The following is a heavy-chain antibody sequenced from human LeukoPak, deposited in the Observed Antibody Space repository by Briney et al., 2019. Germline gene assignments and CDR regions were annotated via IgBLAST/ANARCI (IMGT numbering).Heavy chain of an antibody. CDR3: AKAKYCSGGTCYFDY. V-gene: IGHV3-23*01. CDR1: GFTFSSYA. J-gene: IGHJ4*02. Sequence: GGSLRLSCAASGFTFSSYAMSWVRQAPGKGLEWVSAISGSGGSTYYADSVKGRFTISRDNSKNTLYLQMNSLRAEDTAVYYCAKAKYCSGGTCYFDYWGQGTLVTVSS. D-gene: IGHD2-15*01. CDR2: ISGSGGST.